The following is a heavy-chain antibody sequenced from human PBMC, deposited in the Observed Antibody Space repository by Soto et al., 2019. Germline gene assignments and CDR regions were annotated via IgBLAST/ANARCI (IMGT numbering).Heavy chain of an antibody. J-gene: IGHJ4*02. CDR1: GGTFRSYV. Sequence: QVQLVQSGAEVKKPGSSVKVSCKASGGTFRSYVTSWVRQAPGQGLEWLGGIIPMYGTTYYAQTFQGRVTISADESTSTAFMELSSLRSDDTAIYYCARIGTLDWIDDYWGQGTLVTVPS. CDR2: IIPMYGTT. D-gene: IGHD1-1*01. V-gene: IGHV1-69*12. CDR3: ARIGTLDWIDDY.